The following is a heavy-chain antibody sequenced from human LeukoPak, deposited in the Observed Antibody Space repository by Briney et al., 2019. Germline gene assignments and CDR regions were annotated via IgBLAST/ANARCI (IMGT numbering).Heavy chain of an antibody. CDR2: IYHNGNT. D-gene: IGHD5-24*01. CDR3: ARDRDGYK. J-gene: IGHJ4*02. V-gene: IGHV4-38-2*02. CDR1: TYSISSGYY. Sequence: PSETLSLTCTVSTYSISSGYYWGWIRQPPGKGLEWIGNIYHNGNTYYNPSLKSRVTISVDTSKNQFSLKLSSVTAADTAVYYCARDRDGYKWGQGTLVTVSS.